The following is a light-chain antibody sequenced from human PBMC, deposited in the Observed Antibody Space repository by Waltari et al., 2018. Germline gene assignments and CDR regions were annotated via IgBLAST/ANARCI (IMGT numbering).Light chain of an antibody. J-gene: IGLJ2*01. CDR3: SSYAGSSKGV. Sequence: QSALTQPASVSGSPGQSITISCTGTSSDVGNDQRVTWYQQHPGKAPKLMIYAVSKRPSGVSDRFSGSKSGDMASLTISGLQPEDEAEYFCSSYAGSSKGVFGGGTKVTVL. V-gene: IGLV2-23*02. CDR1: SSDVGNDQR. CDR2: AVS.